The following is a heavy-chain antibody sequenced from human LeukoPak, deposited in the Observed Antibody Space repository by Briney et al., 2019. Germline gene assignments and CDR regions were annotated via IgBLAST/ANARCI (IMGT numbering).Heavy chain of an antibody. CDR1: GYTFTIYG. D-gene: IGHD6-19*01. Sequence: TAVKVSFKASGYTFTIYGISWLRHRPGQGLEWMGWIGAYNGNTNYAYKLQGRVTMTTDTSTSTAYMELSSLRSDDTAVYYCARDSAWLDNWFDHWGQGTLVTVSS. CDR2: IGAYNGNT. V-gene: IGHV1-18*04. J-gene: IGHJ5*02. CDR3: ARDSAWLDNWFDH.